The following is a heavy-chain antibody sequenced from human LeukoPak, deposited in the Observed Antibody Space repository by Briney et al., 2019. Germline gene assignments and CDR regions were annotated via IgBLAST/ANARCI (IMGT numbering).Heavy chain of an antibody. V-gene: IGHV3-21*01. CDR2: ISSSSSYI. Sequence: GGTLRLSCAAYGFTFRSYRMNWVRQAPGKELEWVSSISSSSSYIYYADSVKGRFTISRDNATTSLYLQMNSLRAEDTAVYYCARGEYYDFWSGYFDYWGQGTLVTVSS. CDR3: ARGEYYDFWSGYFDY. J-gene: IGHJ4*02. D-gene: IGHD3-3*01. CDR1: GFTFRSYR.